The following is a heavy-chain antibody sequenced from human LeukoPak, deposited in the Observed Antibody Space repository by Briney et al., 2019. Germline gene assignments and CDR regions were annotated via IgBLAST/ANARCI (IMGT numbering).Heavy chain of an antibody. D-gene: IGHD6-19*01. V-gene: IGHV4-59*01. J-gene: IGHJ4*02. Sequence: SETLSLTCTVSGGSISSYYWSWIRQPPGKGLEWIGYIHYSGSTNYNPSLKSRVTISVDTSKNQFSLKLSSVTAADTAVYYCARDQWLGIDYWGQGTLVTVSS. CDR2: IHYSGST. CDR1: GGSISSYY. CDR3: ARDQWLGIDY.